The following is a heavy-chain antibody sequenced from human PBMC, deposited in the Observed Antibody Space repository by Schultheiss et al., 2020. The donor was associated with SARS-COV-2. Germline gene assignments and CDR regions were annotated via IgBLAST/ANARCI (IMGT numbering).Heavy chain of an antibody. J-gene: IGHJ3*02. CDR3: ARYRTYYYDSSGQDAFDI. CDR1: GFTFSSYA. V-gene: IGHV3-64*04. D-gene: IGHD3-22*01. Sequence: GESLKISCSASGFTFSSYAMHWVRQAPGKGLEYVSAISSNGGSTYYADSVKGRFTISRDNSKNTLYLQMNSLRAEDTAVYYCARYRTYYYDSSGQDAFDIWGQGTMVTVSS. CDR2: ISSNGGST.